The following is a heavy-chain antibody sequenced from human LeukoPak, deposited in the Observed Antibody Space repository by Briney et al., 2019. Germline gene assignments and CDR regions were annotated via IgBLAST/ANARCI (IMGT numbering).Heavy chain of an antibody. CDR2: ISGYNGNT. V-gene: IGHV1-18*01. CDR3: ARAFANMVRGVIISNYYYYYMDV. CDR1: GYTFTNYG. D-gene: IGHD3-10*01. Sequence: ASVKVSCKASGYTFTNYGISWVRQAPGQGLEWMGWISGYNGNTNYAQKFQGRVTITADESTSTAYMELSSLRSEDTAVYYCARAFANMVRGVIISNYYYYYMDVWGKGTTVTISS. J-gene: IGHJ6*03.